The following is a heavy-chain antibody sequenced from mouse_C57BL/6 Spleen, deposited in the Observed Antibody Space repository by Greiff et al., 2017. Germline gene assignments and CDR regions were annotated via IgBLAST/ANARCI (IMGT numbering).Heavy chain of an antibody. D-gene: IGHD2-12*01. J-gene: IGHJ3*01. Sequence: VQLQQSGPELVKPGASVKISCKASGYTFTDYYMNWVKQSHGKSLEWIGDINPNNGGTTYNQKFKAKATLTVDKSSSTAYMQLKSLTSEDSAVYYCARDDGGAWFAYWGQGTLVTVSA. CDR1: GYTFTDYY. CDR2: INPNNGGT. CDR3: ARDDGGAWFAY. V-gene: IGHV1-26*01.